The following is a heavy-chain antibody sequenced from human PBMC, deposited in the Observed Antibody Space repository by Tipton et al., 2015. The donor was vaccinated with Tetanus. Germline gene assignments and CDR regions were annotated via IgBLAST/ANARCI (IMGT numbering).Heavy chain of an antibody. J-gene: IGHJ4*02. CDR2: INPDSGGT. CDR3: ARDSYVTGTTSPFDF. D-gene: IGHD1-7*01. CDR1: GYTFTNYG. V-gene: IGHV1-2*02. Sequence: QLEQSGAEVREPGASVKVSCKAFGYTFTNYGIHWVRQAPGQGLEWLGWINPDSGGTKYTQNFQGRVTMTRDTPTTTVYLELTSLKSDDTAVYYCARDSYVTGTTSPFDFWGQGSLVNVSS.